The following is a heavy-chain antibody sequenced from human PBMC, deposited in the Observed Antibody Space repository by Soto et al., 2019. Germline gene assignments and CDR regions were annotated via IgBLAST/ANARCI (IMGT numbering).Heavy chain of an antibody. J-gene: IGHJ1*01. CDR3: ARESGENWTYEAH. CDR2: ITVNGIT. D-gene: IGHD1-7*01. Sequence: SETLSLTCTVSGAYVSDFSWSWIRQPAGKGLEWIGRITVNGITQYTPSFRSRVTMSMDTSRNQFSLNLQSATAADTALYYCARESGENWTYEAHWGQGTLVTVS. V-gene: IGHV4-4*07. CDR1: GAYVSDFS.